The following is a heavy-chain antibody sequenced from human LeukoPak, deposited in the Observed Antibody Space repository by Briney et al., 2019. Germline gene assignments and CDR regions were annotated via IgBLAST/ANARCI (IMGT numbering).Heavy chain of an antibody. CDR1: GFTFSSYS. D-gene: IGHD3-22*01. J-gene: IGHJ4*02. V-gene: IGHV3-21*01. CDR2: ISSSSSYI. Sequence: GGSLRLSCAASGFTFSSYSMNWVRQAPGKGLEWVSSISSSSSYIYYADSVKGRFTISRDNAKSSLHLQMNSLRAEDTAVYYCARDPSNYYDSSGYYAAVCDYWGQGTLVTVSS. CDR3: ARDPSNYYDSSGYYAAVCDY.